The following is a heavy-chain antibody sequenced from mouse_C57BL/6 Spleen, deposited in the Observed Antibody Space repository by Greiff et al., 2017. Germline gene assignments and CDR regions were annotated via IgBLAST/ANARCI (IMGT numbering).Heavy chain of an antibody. CDR1: GYTFTDYN. Sequence: EVQLQQSGPELVKPGASVKMSCKASGYTFTDYNMHWVKQSHGKSLEWIGYINPNNGGTSYNQKFKGKATLTVNKSSSTAYMELRSLTSEDSAVXYCARSGYYGSSYGDYWGQGTTLTVSS. D-gene: IGHD1-1*01. CDR3: ARSGYYGSSYGDY. V-gene: IGHV1-22*01. J-gene: IGHJ2*01. CDR2: INPNNGGT.